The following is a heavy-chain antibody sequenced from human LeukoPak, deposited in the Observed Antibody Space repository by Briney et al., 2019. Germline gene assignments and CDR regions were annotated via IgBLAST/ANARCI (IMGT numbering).Heavy chain of an antibody. V-gene: IGHV3-30*02. D-gene: IGHD2-2*01. CDR1: GVTFSSYG. Sequence: GGALRLSCAASGVTFSSYGRHWGREAPGKGLEWGAFIRYDGSNKYYADSVKGRFTISRDNSKNTLYLQMNSLRAEDTAVYYCARDMPAAILSDAFDIWGQGTMVPVSS. CDR3: ARDMPAAILSDAFDI. CDR2: IRYDGSNK. J-gene: IGHJ3*02.